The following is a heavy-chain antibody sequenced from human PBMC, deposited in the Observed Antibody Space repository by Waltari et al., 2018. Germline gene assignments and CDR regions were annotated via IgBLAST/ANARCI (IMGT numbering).Heavy chain of an antibody. V-gene: IGHV1-69*15. J-gene: IGHJ4*02. CDR2: IVPLFCTA. D-gene: IGHD2-21*02. CDR3: AREENSRDGLLLFDH. CDR1: GGIFSNSA. Sequence: QVQLVQSGAEVKKPGSSVKVSCTASGGIFSNSAISWVRQAPGQGLEWRGRIVPLFCTANYPQKCQGRVNITADEFTSTAYMELSSLRSDDTAVYFCAREENSRDGLLLFDHWSQGTLITVSS.